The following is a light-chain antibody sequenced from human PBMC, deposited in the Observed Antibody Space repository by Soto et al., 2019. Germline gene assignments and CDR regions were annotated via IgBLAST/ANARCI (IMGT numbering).Light chain of an antibody. V-gene: IGKV3-20*01. Sequence: ETVLTQSPGTLSLSPGERATLSCRASQSISSGYLAWYQQRPGQAPRLLISGASNRATGIPDRFSGSGSGTDFTLTISRLEPDGFAVYYCQQYGGSPVVTFGRGTKVEIK. CDR2: GAS. CDR1: QSISSGY. J-gene: IGKJ4*01. CDR3: QQYGGSPVVT.